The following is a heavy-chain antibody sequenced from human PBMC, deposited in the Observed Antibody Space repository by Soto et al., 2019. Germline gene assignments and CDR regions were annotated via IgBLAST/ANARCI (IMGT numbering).Heavy chain of an antibody. CDR3: AREWGLLPYYVMNV. J-gene: IGHJ6*02. V-gene: IGHV4-61*03. D-gene: IGHD7-27*01. CDR1: GDSVTSGSYY. Sequence: PSVTLPLTCIVSGDSVTSGSYYWTWLRQPKGKGLEWIGYISYTGRTKYNPSLQSRVTISVDTSKNDFSLNLSSVTAADTAVYFCAREWGLLPYYVMNVWGHGTAGTSP. CDR2: ISYTGRT.